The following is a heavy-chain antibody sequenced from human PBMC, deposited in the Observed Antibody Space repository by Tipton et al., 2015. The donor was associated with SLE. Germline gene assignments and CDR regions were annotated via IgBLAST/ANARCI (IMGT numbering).Heavy chain of an antibody. J-gene: IGHJ6*02. CDR1: GGSVSSSSYY. CDR2: IYYTGST. CDR3: ARLVAARPGYYCGMDV. Sequence: TLSLTCTVSGGSVSSSSYYWGWIRQPPGKGLEWIGSIYYTGSTDYNPSLKSRIIISVDMSKNQFSLRLSSVTAADTAVYNCARLVAARPGYYCGMDVWGQGTTVTVSS. V-gene: IGHV4-39*01. D-gene: IGHD6-6*01.